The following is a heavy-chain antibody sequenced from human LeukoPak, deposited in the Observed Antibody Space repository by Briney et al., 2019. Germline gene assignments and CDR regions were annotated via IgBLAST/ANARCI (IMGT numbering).Heavy chain of an antibody. CDR2: IIPIFGTA. V-gene: IGHV1-69*06. D-gene: IGHD2-2*01. CDR1: GGTFSSYA. CDR3: ARDHIVVVPAAAETVDTARTRYFDL. Sequence: ASVKVSCKASGGTFSSYAISWVRQAPGQGLEWMGGIIPIFGTANYAQKFQGRVTITADKSTSTAYMELRSLRSDDTAVYYCARDHIVVVPAAAETVDTARTRYFDLWGRGTLVTVSS. J-gene: IGHJ2*01.